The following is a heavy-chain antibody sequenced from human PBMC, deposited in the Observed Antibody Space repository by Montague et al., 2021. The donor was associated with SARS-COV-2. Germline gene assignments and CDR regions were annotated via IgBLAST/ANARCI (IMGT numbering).Heavy chain of an antibody. CDR3: ARFPTSYYYDSKAAPATPDAFDI. J-gene: IGHJ3*02. V-gene: IGHV4-39*01. CDR2: IYYSGST. CDR1: GGSISSSGYY. D-gene: IGHD3-22*01. Sequence: SETLSLTCTVSGGSISSSGYYWGWIRQPPGKGLEWIGSIYYSGSTYYNPSLKSRVTISVDTSKNQFSLKLSSVTAADTAEYYCARFPTSYYYDSKAAPATPDAFDIWGQGTIVTGSS.